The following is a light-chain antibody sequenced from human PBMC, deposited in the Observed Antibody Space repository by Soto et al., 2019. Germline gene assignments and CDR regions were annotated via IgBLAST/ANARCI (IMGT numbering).Light chain of an antibody. CDR2: GAS. CDR1: QSVSSN. CDR3: QQYNNWPGT. J-gene: IGKJ2*01. V-gene: IGKV3-15*01. Sequence: EIVITQSPATLSVSPGEGATLPCRASQSVSSNLAWYQQKPGQAPRLLIYGASARATGIPARFSGSGSGTDFTLTISSLQSEDFAVYYCQQYNNWPGTFGQGTKVDIK.